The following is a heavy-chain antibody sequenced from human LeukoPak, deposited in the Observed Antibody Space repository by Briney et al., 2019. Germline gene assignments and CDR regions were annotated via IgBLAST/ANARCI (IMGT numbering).Heavy chain of an antibody. V-gene: IGHV3-74*01. J-gene: IGHJ4*02. D-gene: IGHD4-17*01. CDR3: VRDHGDFYFDY. Sequence: GGSLRLSCAASGFTFSNYWMHWVRRAPGKGLVWVSRIKSDGSSTNYADSVKGRFTISRDNAKNTLYLQMNSLRAEDTAVFYCVRDHGDFYFDYWGQGTLVTVSS. CDR1: GFTFSNYW. CDR2: IKSDGSST.